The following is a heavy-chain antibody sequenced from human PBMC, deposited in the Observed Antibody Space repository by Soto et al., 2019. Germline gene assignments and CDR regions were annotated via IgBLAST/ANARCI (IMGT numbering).Heavy chain of an antibody. Sequence: SETLSLTCTVSGGSISSYYWSWIRQPPGKGLEWIGYIYYSGSTNYNPSLKSRVTISVDTSKNQFSLKLSSVTAAETAVYYCARELVPAARYYYYGMDVWGQGTTVTVSS. CDR3: ARELVPAARYYYYGMDV. V-gene: IGHV4-59*01. J-gene: IGHJ6*02. CDR2: IYYSGST. CDR1: GGSISSYY. D-gene: IGHD2-2*01.